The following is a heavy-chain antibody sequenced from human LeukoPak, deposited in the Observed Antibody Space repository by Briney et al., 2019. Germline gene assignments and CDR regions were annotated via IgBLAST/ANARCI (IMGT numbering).Heavy chain of an antibody. V-gene: IGHV3-23*01. CDR1: GFTFSSSA. CDR3: AKQLGYCSDGSCYSPY. D-gene: IGHD2-15*01. CDR2: ISNNGGYT. Sequence: TGGSLGLSCAASGFTFSSSAVSWVRQAPGKGLEWVSAISNNGGYTYYADSVQGRFTISRDNSKSTLCLQMNSLRAEDTAVYYCAKQLGYCSDGSCYSPYWGQGTLVTVSS. J-gene: IGHJ4*02.